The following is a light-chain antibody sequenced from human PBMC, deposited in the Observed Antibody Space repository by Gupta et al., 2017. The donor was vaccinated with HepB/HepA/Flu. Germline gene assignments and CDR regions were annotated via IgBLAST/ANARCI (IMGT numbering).Light chain of an antibody. CDR2: AAS. J-gene: IGKJ4*02. V-gene: IGKV1-39*01. CDR3: QQSYSNSLT. CDR1: QSISSY. Sequence: DIQMTQSPSSLSASVGDRVTITCRASQSISSYLNWYQQKPGKAPKLLIYAASSLQSGVPSRFSGSGSGTEFTLTISSLQPEDFATYYCQQSYSNSLTFGEGTKVEIK.